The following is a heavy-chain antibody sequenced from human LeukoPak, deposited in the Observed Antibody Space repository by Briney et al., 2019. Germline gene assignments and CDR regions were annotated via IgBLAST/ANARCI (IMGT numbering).Heavy chain of an antibody. CDR2: IYTSGST. CDR1: GGSISSYY. D-gene: IGHD4-23*01. V-gene: IGHV4-4*07. J-gene: IGHJ5*02. CDR3: AILRVNYGGNWFDP. Sequence: SETLSLTCTVSGGSISSYYWSWIRQPAGKGLEWIGRIYTSGSTNYNPSLKSRVTMSVDTSKNQFSLKLSSVIAADTAVYYCAILRVNYGGNWFDPWGQGTLVTVSS.